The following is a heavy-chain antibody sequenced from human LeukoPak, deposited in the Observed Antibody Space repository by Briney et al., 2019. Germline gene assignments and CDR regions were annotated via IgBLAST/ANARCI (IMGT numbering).Heavy chain of an antibody. CDR1: GFTFSSYG. Sequence: PGGSLRLSCAASGFTFSSYGIHWVRQAPGKGLEWVAVIWHDGSYKYYADSVKGRFTISRDNSKNMLFLEMNSLRAEDTAVYYCARARPWDYWGQGTLVTVSS. CDR2: IWHDGSYK. J-gene: IGHJ4*02. CDR3: ARARPWDY. V-gene: IGHV3-33*01.